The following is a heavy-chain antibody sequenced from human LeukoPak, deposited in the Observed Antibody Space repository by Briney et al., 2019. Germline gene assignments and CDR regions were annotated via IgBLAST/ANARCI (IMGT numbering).Heavy chain of an antibody. CDR2: IYYSGST. CDR1: GGSISSYY. D-gene: IGHD3-3*02. Sequence: SETLSLTCTVSGGSISSYYWSWIRQPPGKGLEWIGYIYYSGSTNYNPSLKSRVTISVDTSKNQFSLKLSSVTAADTAVHYCAGRGLALGWFDPWGQGTLSPSPQ. CDR3: AGRGLALGWFDP. V-gene: IGHV4-59*01. J-gene: IGHJ5*02.